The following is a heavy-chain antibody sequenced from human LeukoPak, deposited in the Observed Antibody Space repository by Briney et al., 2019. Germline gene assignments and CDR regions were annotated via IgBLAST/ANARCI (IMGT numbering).Heavy chain of an antibody. CDR1: GGSISSGSYY. Sequence: PSETLSLTCTVSGGSISSGSYYWGWIRQPAGKGLEWIGRIYSSGSTNYNPSLKSRITISVDTAKNQFSLKLSSVTAADTAVYYCARTYYDFWSGPKIRYWGQGTLVTVSS. CDR2: IYSSGST. D-gene: IGHD3-3*01. J-gene: IGHJ4*02. CDR3: ARTYYDFWSGPKIRY. V-gene: IGHV4-61*02.